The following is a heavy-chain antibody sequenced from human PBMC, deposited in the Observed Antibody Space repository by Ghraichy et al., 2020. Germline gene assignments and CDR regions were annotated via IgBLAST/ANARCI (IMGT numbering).Heavy chain of an antibody. D-gene: IGHD3-3*01. Sequence: SETLSLTCSVSGGSISGYYWSWVRQPAGKGLEWIGRIYSGGSTRYNSSLKSRVTMSVDMSKNQFALKVTSVTAADAAVYYCARDRPPELWSGYVVEDYNGMDVWGQGTTVTVSS. V-gene: IGHV4-4*07. CDR2: IYSGGST. CDR3: ARDRPPELWSGYVVEDYNGMDV. J-gene: IGHJ6*02. CDR1: GGSISGYY.